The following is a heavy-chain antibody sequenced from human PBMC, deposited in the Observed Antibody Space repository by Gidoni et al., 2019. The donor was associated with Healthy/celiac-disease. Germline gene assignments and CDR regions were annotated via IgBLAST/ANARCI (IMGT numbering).Heavy chain of an antibody. D-gene: IGHD5-18*01. CDR1: GYNFTGYY. CDR3: ARDSGGTAMVDY. Sequence: QVQLVRSGAAVKKPGASVKVSCKAPGYNFTGYYMHWVRQAAGQGLEWMGGINPNSGGTNYAQKCQGRVTMTRDTSISTAYMELSRLRSDDTAVYYCARDSGGTAMVDYWGQGTLVTVSS. CDR2: INPNSGGT. V-gene: IGHV1-2*02. J-gene: IGHJ4*02.